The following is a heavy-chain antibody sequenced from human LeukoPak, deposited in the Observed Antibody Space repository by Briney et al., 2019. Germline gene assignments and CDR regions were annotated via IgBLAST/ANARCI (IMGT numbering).Heavy chain of an antibody. CDR3: ARAQDYHWDY. CDR2: IYYSGST. J-gene: IGHJ4*02. D-gene: IGHD4-11*01. CDR1: GGSISSSSYY. Sequence: PSETLSLTCTVSGGSISSSSYYWSWIRQPPGKGLEWIGYIYYSGSTYYNPSLKSRVTISVDTSKNQFSLKLSSVTAADTAVYYRARAQDYHWDYWGQGTLVTVSS. V-gene: IGHV4-30-4*08.